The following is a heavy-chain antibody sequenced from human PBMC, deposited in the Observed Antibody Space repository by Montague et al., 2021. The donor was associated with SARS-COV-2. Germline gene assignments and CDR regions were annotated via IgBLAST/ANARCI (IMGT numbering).Heavy chain of an antibody. CDR2: IYYSGTT. CDR3: ARAQMAVTEYYPDY. V-gene: IGHV4-39*01. J-gene: IGHJ4*02. D-gene: IGHD2/OR15-2a*01. Sequence: SETLSLTCSVSGGSISSSSHYWAWIRQPPGRRLEWIGTIYYSGTTLYHPSLNSRITMSVDTSDNQFSPQLNSVSATDTAIYYCARAQMAVTEYYPDYWGQGILVTVSS. CDR1: GGSISSSSHY.